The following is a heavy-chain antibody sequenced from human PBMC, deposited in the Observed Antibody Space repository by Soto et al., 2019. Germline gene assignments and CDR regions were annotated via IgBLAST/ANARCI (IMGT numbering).Heavy chain of an antibody. Sequence: QVQLVQSGAEVKKPGSSVKVSCKASGGTFSSYAISWVRQAPGQGLEWMGGIVPIFGTADYAQKFQGRVTITADESTSTAYMELSSLRSEDTAVYYCASHSGSSPEGRYYYGMDVWGQGTTVTLSS. CDR3: ASHSGSSPEGRYYYGMDV. D-gene: IGHD1-26*01. CDR2: IVPIFGTA. V-gene: IGHV1-69*12. CDR1: GGTFSSYA. J-gene: IGHJ6*02.